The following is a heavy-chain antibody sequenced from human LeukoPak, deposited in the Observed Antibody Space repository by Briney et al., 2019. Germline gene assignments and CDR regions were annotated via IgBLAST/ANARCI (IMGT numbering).Heavy chain of an antibody. CDR1: GYTFTSYG. CDR3: ARDRAYGILTGYYGTQSEMYYFDS. CDR2: ISAYSLNT. V-gene: IGHV1-18*01. J-gene: IGHJ4*02. Sequence: GASVKVSCKASGYTFTSYGISWVRQAPGQGLEWMGWISAYSLNTNYAQNFQGRVTMTTDASTSTAYMELRSLRSDDTAVFYCARDRAYGILTGYYGTQSEMYYFDSWGQGALVTVSS. D-gene: IGHD3-9*01.